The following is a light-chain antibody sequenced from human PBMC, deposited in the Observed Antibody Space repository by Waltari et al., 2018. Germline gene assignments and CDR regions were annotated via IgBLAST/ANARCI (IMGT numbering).Light chain of an antibody. Sequence: QSALTQPASVSGSPGQSLTISCTGTSSDVGDSNYVSWYQQDPGKAPKLLIYDVRYRPSGVSNRFSGSKSGNTASLTISGLQAEDEADYYCSSYTRTTIGLYVFGTGTKVTVL. CDR3: SSYTRTTIGLYV. V-gene: IGLV2-14*03. J-gene: IGLJ1*01. CDR1: SSDVGDSNY. CDR2: DVR.